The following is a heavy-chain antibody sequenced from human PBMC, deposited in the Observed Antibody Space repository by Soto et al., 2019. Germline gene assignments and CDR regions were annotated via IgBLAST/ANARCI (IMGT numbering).Heavy chain of an antibody. CDR2: ISGSGRYT. CDR3: AKDPPSERMQPDYGMDV. J-gene: IGHJ6*02. D-gene: IGHD6-13*01. Sequence: GGSLRLSCAASGFTFRLYSLDWVRQAPGKGLEWVSLISGSGRYTDYADSVKGRFTISRDNSKNTLYLQMNSLRVEDTAVYYCAKDPPSERMQPDYGMDVWGQGTTVTVSS. CDR1: GFTFRLYS. V-gene: IGHV3-23*01.